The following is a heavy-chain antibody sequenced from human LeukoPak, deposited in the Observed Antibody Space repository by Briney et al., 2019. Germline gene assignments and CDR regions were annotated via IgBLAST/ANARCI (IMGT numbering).Heavy chain of an antibody. CDR3: ARVGRIAVAGTFDY. V-gene: IGHV3-48*03. D-gene: IGHD6-19*01. Sequence: GGSLRLSCAASGFTFSSYEMNWVRQAPGKGLEWVSYISSSGSTIYSADSVKGRFTISRDNAKNSLYLQMYSLRAEDTAVYYCARVGRIAVAGTFDYWGQGTLVTVSS. CDR1: GFTFSSYE. CDR2: ISSSGSTI. J-gene: IGHJ4*02.